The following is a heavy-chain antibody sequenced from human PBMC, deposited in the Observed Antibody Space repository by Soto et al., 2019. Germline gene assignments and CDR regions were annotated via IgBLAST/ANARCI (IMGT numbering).Heavy chain of an antibody. Sequence: QVQLVESGGGVVQPARSLRLSCAASGFTFSSYAMHWVRQAPGKGLEWVAVISYDGSNKYYADSVKGRFTISRDNSKNTLYLQINGLRAEYTAVYYCAREGLVPAAMPWFDYWGQGTLVTVPS. J-gene: IGHJ4*02. CDR3: AREGLVPAAMPWFDY. CDR2: ISYDGSNK. CDR1: GFTFSSYA. D-gene: IGHD2-2*01. V-gene: IGHV3-30-3*01.